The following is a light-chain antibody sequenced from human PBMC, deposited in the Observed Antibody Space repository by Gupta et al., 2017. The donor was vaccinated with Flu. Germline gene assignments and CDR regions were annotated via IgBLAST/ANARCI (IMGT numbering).Light chain of an antibody. CDR3: QSADASDTSYV. V-gene: IGLV3-25*02. J-gene: IGLJ1*01. CDR1: ALPNQY. CDR2: KDN. Sequence: SYELTQPPSVSVSPGQTARITCSGDALPNQYAYWYQQKPGQAPVVVIYKDNERPSGIPERFSGSSSGTTVTLTISGVQAEEDAAYYCQSADASDTSYVFGNGTRVIVL.